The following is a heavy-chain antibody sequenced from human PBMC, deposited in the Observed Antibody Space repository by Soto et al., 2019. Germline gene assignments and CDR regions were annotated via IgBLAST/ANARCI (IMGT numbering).Heavy chain of an antibody. CDR1: GFSLSTSGVG. V-gene: IGHV2-5*02. CDR3: VYRLEEMIGWFDP. D-gene: IGHD3-22*01. Sequence: QITLKESGPTLVKPTQTLTLTCTFSGFSLSTSGVGVGWIRQPPGKALEWLALVYWDDDKFYSPFLKSRLTITKETSKNQVILIMNNTDPVDTGTYYCVYRLEEMIGWFDPWGQGMLVIVSS. J-gene: IGHJ5*02. CDR2: VYWDDDK.